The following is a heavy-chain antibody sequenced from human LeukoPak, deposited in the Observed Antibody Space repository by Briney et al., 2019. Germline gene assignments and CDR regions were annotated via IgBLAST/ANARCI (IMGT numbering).Heavy chain of an antibody. Sequence: VASVKVSCKASGYTFTSYDINWVRQATGQGLEWMGWMNPNSGNTGYAQKFQGRVTITRNTSISTAYMELSSLRSEDTAVYYCARPRRGSYHNWFDPWGQGTLVTVSP. CDR2: MNPNSGNT. D-gene: IGHD1-26*01. CDR3: ARPRRGSYHNWFDP. V-gene: IGHV1-8*03. J-gene: IGHJ5*02. CDR1: GYTFTSYD.